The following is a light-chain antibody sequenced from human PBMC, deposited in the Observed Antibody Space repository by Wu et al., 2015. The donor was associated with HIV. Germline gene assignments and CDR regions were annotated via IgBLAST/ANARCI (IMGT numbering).Light chain of an antibody. V-gene: IGKV3-15*01. CDR1: RSISNY. CDR2: SAS. Sequence: IVMTQSPATLSVSPGERATLSCRASRSISNYLAWYQQKPGLAPRLLIFSASTRATGVPARFSGSGLGQSSLSPSADWSLKILQCITVHQYGTSLWTFGLRDQGGNQT. CDR3: HQYGTSLWT. J-gene: IGKJ1*01.